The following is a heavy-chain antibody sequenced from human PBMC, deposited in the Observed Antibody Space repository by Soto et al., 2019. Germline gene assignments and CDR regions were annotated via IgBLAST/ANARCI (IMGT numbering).Heavy chain of an antibody. CDR3: AKPGSGWSRFGDGMYV. D-gene: IGHD6-19*01. CDR2: ISYDGSNK. J-gene: IGHJ6*02. CDR1: GFTFSSYG. Sequence: QVQLVESGGGVVQPGRSLRLSCAASGFTFSSYGMHWVRQAPGKGLEWVAVISYDGSNKYYADSVKGRFTISRDNSKNTLYLQMNSLRAEDTAVYYCAKPGSGWSRFGDGMYVWGQGTTVTVSS. V-gene: IGHV3-30*18.